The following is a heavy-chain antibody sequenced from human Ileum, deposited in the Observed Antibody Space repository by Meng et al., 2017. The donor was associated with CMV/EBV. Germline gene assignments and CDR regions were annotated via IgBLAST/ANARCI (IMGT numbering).Heavy chain of an antibody. Sequence: ASVKVSCKASGYTFTSHGISWVRQAPGQGLEWMGWISAYNGNTIYAQKLQGRVTITTDTSTSTTYMELRSLRSDDTAVYYCAGASLTVFGGLFDYWGQGTLVTVSS. V-gene: IGHV1-18*01. J-gene: IGHJ4*02. D-gene: IGHD3-3*01. CDR2: ISAYNGNT. CDR3: AGASLTVFGGLFDY. CDR1: GYTFTSHG.